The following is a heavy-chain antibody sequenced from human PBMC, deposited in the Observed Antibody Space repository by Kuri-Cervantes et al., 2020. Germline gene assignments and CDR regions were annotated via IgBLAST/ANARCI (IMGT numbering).Heavy chain of an antibody. CDR1: GFTFSNYA. CDR3: TSSIVGATSGFDY. J-gene: IGHJ4*02. CDR2: ISGSGGST. D-gene: IGHD1-26*01. Sequence: GGSLRLSCAASGFTFSNYAMSWVRQAPGKGLEWVSAISGSGGSTYYVDSVKGRFTISRDNSKNVLYLQLNSLKTEDTAVYYCTSSIVGATSGFDYWGQGTLVTVSS. V-gene: IGHV3-23*01.